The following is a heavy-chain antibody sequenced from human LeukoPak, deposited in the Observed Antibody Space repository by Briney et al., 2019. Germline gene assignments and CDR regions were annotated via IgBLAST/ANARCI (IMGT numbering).Heavy chain of an antibody. Sequence: GGSLRLSCAASGFTFDDYAMHWVRQAPGKGLEWVSGISWNSGSIGYADSVKGRFTISRDNAKNSLYLQMNSLRAEDMALYYCATGYSSGWYYFDYWGQGTLVTVSS. CDR1: GFTFDDYA. J-gene: IGHJ4*02. D-gene: IGHD6-19*01. CDR2: ISWNSGSI. V-gene: IGHV3-9*03. CDR3: ATGYSSGWYYFDY.